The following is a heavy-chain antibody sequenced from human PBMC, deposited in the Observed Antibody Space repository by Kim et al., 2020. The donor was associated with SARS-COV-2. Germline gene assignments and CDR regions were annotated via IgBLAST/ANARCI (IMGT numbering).Heavy chain of an antibody. D-gene: IGHD3-3*01. J-gene: IGHJ4*02. CDR3: AREANYDFWSGPPHFDY. CDR1: GFTFSSYE. CDR2: ISSSGSTI. V-gene: IGHV3-48*03. Sequence: GGSLRLSCAASGFTFSSYEMNWVRQAPGKGLEWVSYISSSGSTIYYADSVKGRFTISRDNAKNSLYLQMNSLRAEDTAVYYCAREANYDFWSGPPHFDYWGQGTLVTVSS.